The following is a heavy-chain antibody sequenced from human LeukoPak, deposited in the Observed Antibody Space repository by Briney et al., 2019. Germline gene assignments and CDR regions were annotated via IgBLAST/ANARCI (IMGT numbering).Heavy chain of an antibody. J-gene: IGHJ3*02. V-gene: IGHV4-59*01. CDR1: GGSINNNY. CDR3: ARSSNSWYPFDI. Sequence: SETLSLTCAVSGGSINNNYWSWIRQPPGKGLEWIGYLYYSGSTIYNPSLKSRVTISVDTSKNQFSLRLSSVTAADTAIYYCARSSNSWYPFDIWGQGTMVTVSS. D-gene: IGHD6-13*01. CDR2: LYYSGST.